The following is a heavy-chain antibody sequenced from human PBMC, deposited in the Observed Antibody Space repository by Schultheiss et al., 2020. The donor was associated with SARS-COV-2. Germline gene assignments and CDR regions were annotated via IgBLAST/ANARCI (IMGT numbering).Heavy chain of an antibody. Sequence: ASVKVSCKASGYTFTGYYMHWVRQAPGQGLEWMGWINPNSGGTNYAQKFQGRVTITADESTSTAYMELSSLRSEDTAVYYCARGHQLPSHYYYYGMDVWGQGTTVTVSS. D-gene: IGHD2-2*01. CDR3: ARGHQLPSHYYYYGMDV. V-gene: IGHV1-2*02. CDR1: GYTFTGYY. J-gene: IGHJ6*02. CDR2: INPNSGGT.